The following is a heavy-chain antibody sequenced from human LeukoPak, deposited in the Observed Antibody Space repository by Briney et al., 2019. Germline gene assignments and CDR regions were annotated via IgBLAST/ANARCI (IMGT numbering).Heavy chain of an antibody. CDR2: INSRGDSI. V-gene: IGHV3-21*01. Sequence: GGSLRLSCAASGFTFRTTRMTWVRQAPGRGPEYIATINSRGDSINYADSVKGRFTVSRDNSKNLLYLQMNSLRVEDTGVYYCAWLYYYYMEVWGKGTTVT. D-gene: IGHD5-12*01. J-gene: IGHJ6*03. CDR1: GFTFRTTR. CDR3: AWLYYYYMEV.